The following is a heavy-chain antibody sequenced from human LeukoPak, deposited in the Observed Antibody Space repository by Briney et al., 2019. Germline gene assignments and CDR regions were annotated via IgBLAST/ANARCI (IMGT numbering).Heavy chain of an antibody. J-gene: IGHJ5*02. Sequence: SETLSLTCTVSGGSISSYYWSWIRQPAGKGLEWIGRIYTSGSTNYNPSLKSRVTMSVDTSKNQFSLKLSSVTAADTAVYYCARDHSAGATGIFWFDPWGQGTLVTVSS. V-gene: IGHV4-4*07. CDR3: ARDHSAGATGIFWFDP. CDR1: GGSISSYY. CDR2: IYTSGST. D-gene: IGHD1-26*01.